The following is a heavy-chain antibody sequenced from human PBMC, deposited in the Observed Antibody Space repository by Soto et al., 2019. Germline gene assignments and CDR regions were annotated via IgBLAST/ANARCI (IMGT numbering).Heavy chain of an antibody. J-gene: IGHJ3*02. CDR1: GGSISSYY. Sequence: KPSETLSLTCTVSGGSISSYYWSWIRQPPGKGLEWIGYIYYSGSTNYNPSLKSRVTISVDTSKNQFSLKLSSVTAADTAVYYCARGVDTAMATPAFDIWGQGTMVTVS. V-gene: IGHV4-59*01. CDR2: IYYSGST. D-gene: IGHD5-18*01. CDR3: ARGVDTAMATPAFDI.